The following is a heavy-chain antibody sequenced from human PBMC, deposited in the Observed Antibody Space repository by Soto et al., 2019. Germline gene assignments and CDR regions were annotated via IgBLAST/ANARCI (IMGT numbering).Heavy chain of an antibody. CDR2: INHSGST. V-gene: IGHV4-34*01. Sequence: SETLSLTCAVYGGSFSGYYWSWIRQPPGKGLEWIGEINHSGSTNYNPSLESRVTISVDTSKNQFSLKLSSMTAADTAVYYCARQSSYCGGDCDPPFDYWGQGTLVTVSS. D-gene: IGHD2-21*02. CDR3: ARQSSYCGGDCDPPFDY. CDR1: GGSFSGYY. J-gene: IGHJ4*02.